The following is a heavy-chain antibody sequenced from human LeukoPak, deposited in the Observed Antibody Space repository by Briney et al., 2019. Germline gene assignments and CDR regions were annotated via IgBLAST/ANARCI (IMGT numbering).Heavy chain of an antibody. CDR2: ISCSSTYI. D-gene: IGHD2-21*01. V-gene: IGHV3-21*01. CDR3: ARDLAYCGGDCGH. Sequence: GGSLRLSCAASGFTSSSISMNWVRHPPGRGLGWVSAISCSSTYIYNADSVKGRFTISRDNAKNSVYLQMNSLRAEDTAVYYCARDLAYCGGDCGHWGQGTLVTVSP. J-gene: IGHJ4*02. CDR1: GFTSSSIS.